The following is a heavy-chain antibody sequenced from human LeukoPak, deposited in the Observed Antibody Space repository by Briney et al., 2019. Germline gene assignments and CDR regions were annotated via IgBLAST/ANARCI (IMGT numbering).Heavy chain of an antibody. J-gene: IGHJ4*02. Sequence: GGSLRLSCAASGFTFSNAWMSWVRQAPGKGLEWVGRIKSKPDGGTTDYAAPVKGRFTISRDDSKNTLYLQMNSLKTEDTAVYYCTTRDDPSHDYWGQGTLVTVSS. V-gene: IGHV3-15*01. CDR2: IKSKPDGGTT. CDR1: GFTFSNAW. CDR3: TTRDDPSHDY. D-gene: IGHD3-3*01.